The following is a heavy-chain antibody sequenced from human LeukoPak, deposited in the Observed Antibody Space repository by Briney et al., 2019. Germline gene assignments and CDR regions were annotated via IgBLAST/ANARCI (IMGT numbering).Heavy chain of an antibody. Sequence: PGGSLRLSCAASGFTFSSYGMHWVRQAPGKGLEWVAFIRYDGSNKYYADSVKGRFTISRDNSKNTLYLQMNSLRAEDTAVYYCAKSLVVITTERYYFDYWGQGTLVTLSS. CDR3: AKSLVVITTERYYFDY. CDR2: IRYDGSNK. J-gene: IGHJ4*02. D-gene: IGHD3-22*01. V-gene: IGHV3-30*02. CDR1: GFTFSSYG.